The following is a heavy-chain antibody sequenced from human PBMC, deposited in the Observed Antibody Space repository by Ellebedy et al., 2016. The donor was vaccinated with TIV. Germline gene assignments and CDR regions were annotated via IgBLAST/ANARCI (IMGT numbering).Heavy chain of an antibody. V-gene: IGHV3-23*01. D-gene: IGHD3-10*01. CDR1: GFSRPYA. Sequence: GGSLRLSXSASGFSRPYALSWVRLSPGKALEWAPSISDSGGSTYFSDSVEGRFIISRDNSKHTMYLQMDSLRVDDTAVYYCARYGVIWFGERNYYGMDVWGQGTTVTVSS. J-gene: IGHJ6*02. CDR2: ISDSGGST. CDR3: ARYGVIWFGERNYYGMDV.